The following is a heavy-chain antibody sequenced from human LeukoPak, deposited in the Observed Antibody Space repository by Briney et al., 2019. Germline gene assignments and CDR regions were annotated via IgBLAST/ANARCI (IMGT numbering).Heavy chain of an antibody. V-gene: IGHV4-4*07. Sequence: PSETLSLTCTVSGGSISSYYWSWLRQPAGKGLEWIGRIHTSGSTNYNPSLKSRVTMSVDTSKNQFSLRLSSVTAADTAVYYCARIYDFWSAYQYYFDSWGQGTLVTVSS. CDR2: IHTSGST. CDR1: GGSISSYY. J-gene: IGHJ4*02. CDR3: ARIYDFWSAYQYYFDS. D-gene: IGHD3-3*01.